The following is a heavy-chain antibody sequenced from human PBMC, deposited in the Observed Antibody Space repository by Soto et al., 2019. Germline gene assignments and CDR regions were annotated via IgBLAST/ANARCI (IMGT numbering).Heavy chain of an antibody. V-gene: IGHV1-3*01. CDR1: GYTFTSYA. CDR3: ARAALPLSAINDLYGMDV. Sequence: QVPLVQSGAEVKKPGASVKVSCKASGYTFTSYAMHWVRQAPGQRLEWMGWINAGNGNTKYSQKFQGRVTITRDTSASTAYMELSSLRSEDTAVYYCARAALPLSAINDLYGMDVWGQGTTVTVSS. J-gene: IGHJ6*02. CDR2: INAGNGNT. D-gene: IGHD3-3*01.